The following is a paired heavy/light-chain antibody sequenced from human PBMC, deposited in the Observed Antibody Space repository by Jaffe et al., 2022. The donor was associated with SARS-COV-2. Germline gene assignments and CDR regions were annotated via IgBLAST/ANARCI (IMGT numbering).Light chain of an antibody. Sequence: QSVLTQPPSASGTPGQRVTISCSGSSSNIGSNTVNWYQHLPGAAPKLLVYSDDQRPSGVPDRFSGSKSGTSASLAISGLQSEDEAHYYCAAWDGSLNGHVVFGGGTWLTVL. V-gene: IGLV1-44*01. CDR1: SSNIGSNT. J-gene: IGLJ2*01. CDR2: SDD. CDR3: AAWDGSLNGHVV.
Heavy chain of an antibody. CDR1: GDSISAYY. D-gene: IGHD2-8*01. CDR3: ARGERILGYCTSGVCYSHYLNY. V-gene: IGHV4-59*01. Sequence: QVQLQESGPGLVKPSETLSLTCTVSGDSISAYYWSWLRQPPGKGLEWIGYIYTGSTNYNPSLKSRVTISEDTSKNSFSLSLSSVTAADTAVYYCARGERILGYCTSGVCYSHYLNYWGQGTLVAVSS. CDR2: IYTGST. J-gene: IGHJ4*02.